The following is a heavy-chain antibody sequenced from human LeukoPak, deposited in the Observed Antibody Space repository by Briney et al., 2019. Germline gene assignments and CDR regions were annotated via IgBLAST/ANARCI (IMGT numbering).Heavy chain of an antibody. Sequence: GGSLRLSCAASGFTFYDYAMHWVRQAPGKGLEWVAGISWNSYSIGYADSVKGRFTISRDNARNSLYLQMNSLRAEDMALYYCAKGPYSSGWYVIDYWGQGTLVTVSS. CDR3: AKGPYSSGWYVIDY. D-gene: IGHD6-19*01. V-gene: IGHV3-9*03. CDR1: GFTFYDYA. J-gene: IGHJ4*02. CDR2: ISWNSYSI.